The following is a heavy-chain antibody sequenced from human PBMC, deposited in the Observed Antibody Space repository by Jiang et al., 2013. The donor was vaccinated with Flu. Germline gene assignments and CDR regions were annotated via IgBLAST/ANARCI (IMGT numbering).Heavy chain of an antibody. Sequence: EWMGWISAYNGNTNYAQKLQGRVTMTTDTSTSTAYMELRSLRSDDTAVYYCARGYSSGWGPDYWGQGTLVTVSS. D-gene: IGHD6-19*01. V-gene: IGHV1-18*01. CDR3: ARGYSSGWGPDY. J-gene: IGHJ4*02. CDR2: ISAYNGNT.